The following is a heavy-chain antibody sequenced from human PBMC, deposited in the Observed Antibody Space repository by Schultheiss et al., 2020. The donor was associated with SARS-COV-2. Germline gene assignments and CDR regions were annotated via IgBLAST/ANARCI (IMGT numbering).Heavy chain of an antibody. V-gene: IGHV3-33*01. CDR3: ARASGYYDSSGLRVQPLEYFQH. D-gene: IGHD3-22*01. J-gene: IGHJ1*01. CDR2: IWYDGSNK. CDR1: GFTFSSYG. Sequence: GGSLRLSCAASGFTFSSYGMHWVRQAPGKGLEWVAVIWYDGSNKYYADSVKGRFTISRDNSKNTLYLQMNSLRAEDTAVYYCARASGYYDSSGLRVQPLEYFQHWGQGTLVTVSS.